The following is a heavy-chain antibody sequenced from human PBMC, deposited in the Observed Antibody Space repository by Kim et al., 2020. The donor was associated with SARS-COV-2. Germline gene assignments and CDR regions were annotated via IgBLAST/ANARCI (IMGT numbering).Heavy chain of an antibody. D-gene: IGHD3-10*01. Sequence: GGSLRLSCAASGFTVSSNYMSWVRQAPGKGLEWVSVIDSGGSTYYADAVKGRCTITRDNTKNTLLLQLNSRRAADTAVYYCARARIGVWFGELPPPPYYYGMDVWGQGTTVTV. J-gene: IGHJ6*02. CDR2: IDSGGST. CDR1: GFTVSSNY. V-gene: IGHV3-66*01. CDR3: ARARIGVWFGELPPPPYYYGMDV.